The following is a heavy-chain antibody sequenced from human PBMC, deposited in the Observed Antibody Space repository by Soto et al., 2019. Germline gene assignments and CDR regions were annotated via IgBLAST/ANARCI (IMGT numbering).Heavy chain of an antibody. CDR2: ISGSGGST. V-gene: IGHV3-23*01. Sequence: PGGSLRLSCAASGFTFSSYAMSWVRQAPGKGLEWVSAISGSGGSTYYADSVKGRFTISRDNSKNTLYLQMNSLRAEDTAVYYCAKDGYSSSWYVPILSYWGQGTLVTVSS. J-gene: IGHJ4*02. D-gene: IGHD6-13*01. CDR1: GFTFSSYA. CDR3: AKDGYSSSWYVPILSY.